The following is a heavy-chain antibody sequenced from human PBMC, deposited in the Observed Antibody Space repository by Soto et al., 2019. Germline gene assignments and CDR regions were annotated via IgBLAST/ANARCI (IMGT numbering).Heavy chain of an antibody. J-gene: IGHJ4*02. V-gene: IGHV3-23*01. Sequence: GGSLRLSGAASGFTFSSYAMSLVRQAPGKGLEWVSAISGSGGSTYYADSVTGRFTISRDNSKNTLYLQMNSLRAEDTAVYYCARQWSHYYDSSGFDYWGQGTLVTVSS. D-gene: IGHD3-22*01. CDR2: ISGSGGST. CDR3: ARQWSHYYDSSGFDY. CDR1: GFTFSSYA.